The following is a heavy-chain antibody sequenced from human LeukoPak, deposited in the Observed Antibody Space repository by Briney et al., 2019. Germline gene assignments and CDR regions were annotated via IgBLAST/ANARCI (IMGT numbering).Heavy chain of an antibody. D-gene: IGHD1-1*01. Sequence: GGSLRLSCAASGFTLNNYWMNWVRQAPGKGLEWVSSISSSSSYIYYADSVKGRFTISRDNAKNSLYLQMNSLRAEDTAVYYCARDRLDPQGAFDIWGQGTMVTVSS. CDR1: GFTLNNYW. J-gene: IGHJ3*02. CDR2: ISSSSSYI. V-gene: IGHV3-21*01. CDR3: ARDRLDPQGAFDI.